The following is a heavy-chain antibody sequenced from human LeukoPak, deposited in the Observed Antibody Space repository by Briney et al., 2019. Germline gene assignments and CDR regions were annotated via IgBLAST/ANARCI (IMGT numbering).Heavy chain of an antibody. D-gene: IGHD3-22*01. Sequence: SETLSLTCAVYGGSFSGYYWSWIRQPPGKGLEWIGEINHGGSTTYNPSLKSRVTISVDTSKNQFSLKLSSVTAADTAVYYCARTDYYDTRVDYWGQGTLVTVS. J-gene: IGHJ4*02. V-gene: IGHV4-34*01. CDR3: ARTDYYDTRVDY. CDR2: INHGGST. CDR1: GGSFSGYY.